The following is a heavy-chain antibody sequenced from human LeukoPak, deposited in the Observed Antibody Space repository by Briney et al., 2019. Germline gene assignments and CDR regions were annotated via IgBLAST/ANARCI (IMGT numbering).Heavy chain of an antibody. CDR1: GFTFSSYS. D-gene: IGHD3-10*02. J-gene: IGHJ4*02. CDR2: ISSSSSYI. V-gene: IGHV3-21*04. CDR3: AKDGITMLVVASD. Sequence: KPGGSLRLSCAASGFTFSSYSMNWVRQAPGKGLEWVSSISSSSSYIYYADSVKGRFTISRDNAKNSLYLQMNSLRAEDTAVYYCAKDGITMLVVASDWGQGTLVTVSS.